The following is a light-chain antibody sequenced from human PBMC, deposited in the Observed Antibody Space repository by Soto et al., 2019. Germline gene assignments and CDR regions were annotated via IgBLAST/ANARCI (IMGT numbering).Light chain of an antibody. CDR1: QGLLHIDAATF. V-gene: IGKV2-30*02. CDR2: QVS. J-gene: IGKJ2*01. CDR3: MHGTPRPYT. Sequence: DVVMTQSPLSLPVTLGQPASISCRSSQGLLHIDAATFLAWFQQRPGQPPRRLIYQVSNRDSGVPDRFSGSGSGTDFTLKISRVEAEDVWVYYSMHGTPRPYTFGHGTKLEI.